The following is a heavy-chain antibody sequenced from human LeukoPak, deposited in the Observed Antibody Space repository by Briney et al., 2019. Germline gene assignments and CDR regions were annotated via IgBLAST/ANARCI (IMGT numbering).Heavy chain of an antibody. D-gene: IGHD6-13*01. J-gene: IGHJ4*02. V-gene: IGHV5-51*01. CDR3: AIHAVVGQQLVHFDY. Sequence: GGSLELSRQGSGYLFTSYWFGWVGGLPGKGLGRMGNIYPGDSDTRYSPSLQSQVTISADKSISTAYLQWSSLKASDTAMYYCAIHAVVGQQLVHFDYWGQGTLVTVSA. CDR2: IYPGDSDT. CDR1: GYLFTSYW.